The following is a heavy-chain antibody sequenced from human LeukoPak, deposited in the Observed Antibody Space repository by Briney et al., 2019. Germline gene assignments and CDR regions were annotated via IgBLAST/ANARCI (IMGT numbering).Heavy chain of an antibody. J-gene: IGHJ3*02. Sequence: GASVKVSCKASGYIFSDYYLHWVRQAPGQGLEWMGWMNPNSGGTNYAQKFQGRVTMTRDTSISTAYMELSRLRSDDTAVYYCARVNSSGLDAFDIWGQGTMVTVSS. V-gene: IGHV1-2*02. CDR3: ARVNSSGLDAFDI. CDR1: GYIFSDYY. D-gene: IGHD3-22*01. CDR2: MNPNSGGT.